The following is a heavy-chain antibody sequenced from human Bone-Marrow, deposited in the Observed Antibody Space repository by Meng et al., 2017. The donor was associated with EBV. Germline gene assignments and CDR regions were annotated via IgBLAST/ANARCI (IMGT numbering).Heavy chain of an antibody. CDR2: VYNTGRGT. CDR3: AGTYSSGWDYYFHY. V-gene: IGHV4-61*01. CDR1: CDSVSSSFYY. D-gene: IGHD6-19*01. J-gene: IGHJ4*02. Sequence: QVQLQESGPGLVKPPETLSLTCTASCDSVSSSFYYWSWIRQPPGRRLEWIGYVYNTGRGTNYNPSLNGRVTISVDTSKNQFSLKLISVTAADAAVYYCAGTYSSGWDYYFHYWGQGTLVTVSS.